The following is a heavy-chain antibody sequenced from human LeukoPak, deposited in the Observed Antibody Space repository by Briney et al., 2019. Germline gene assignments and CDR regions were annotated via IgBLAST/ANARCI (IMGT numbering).Heavy chain of an antibody. CDR1: GGSFSGYY. V-gene: IGHV4-34*01. CDR3: ARVVVPAANYYYYYYMDV. CDR2: INHSGST. D-gene: IGHD2-2*01. Sequence: SEALSLTCAVYGGSFSGYYWSWIRQPPGKGLEWIGEINHSGSTNYNPSLKSRVTISVDTSKNQFSLKLSSVTAADTAVYYCARVVVPAANYYYYYYMDVWGKGTTVTVSS. J-gene: IGHJ6*03.